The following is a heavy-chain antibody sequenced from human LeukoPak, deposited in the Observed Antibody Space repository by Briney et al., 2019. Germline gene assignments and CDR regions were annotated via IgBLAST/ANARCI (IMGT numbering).Heavy chain of an antibody. V-gene: IGHV4-61*01. J-gene: IGHJ4*02. CDR2: IYYSGST. D-gene: IGHD3-22*01. CDR1: VGSVSSGSYY. CDR3: ARAGDSSGYYLNFDY. Sequence: PSETLSLTCTVSVGSVSSGSYYWSWIRQPPGKGLEWIGYIYYSGSTNYNPSLKSRVTISVDTSKNQFSLKLSSVTAADTAVYYCARAGDSSGYYLNFDYWGQGTLVTVSS.